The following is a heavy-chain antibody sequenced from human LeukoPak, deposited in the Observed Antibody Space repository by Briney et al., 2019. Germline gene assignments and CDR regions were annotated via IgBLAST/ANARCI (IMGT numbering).Heavy chain of an antibody. Sequence: GASVKVSCKASGYTFTGYYMHWVRQAPGQGLEWMGWINPNSGGTNYAQKFQGRVTMTRDTSISTAYMELSRLRSDDTAVYYCARAMVRGVYYYYYYMDVWGKGTTVTISS. J-gene: IGHJ6*03. V-gene: IGHV1-2*02. CDR2: INPNSGGT. CDR1: GYTFTGYY. D-gene: IGHD3-10*01. CDR3: ARAMVRGVYYYYYYMDV.